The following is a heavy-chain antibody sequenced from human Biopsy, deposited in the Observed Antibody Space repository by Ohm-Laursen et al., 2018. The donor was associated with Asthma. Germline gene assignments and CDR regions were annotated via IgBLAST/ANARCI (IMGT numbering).Heavy chain of an antibody. CDR1: GFTFSSYS. Sequence: GSLRLSCAASGFTFSSYSMNWIRQAPGKGLEWVSYISSSSSTIYYADSVKGRFTISRDNAKNSLYLQMNILRDEDTAVYYCARDYGGNSGYYYGMDVWGQGTPVTGSS. J-gene: IGHJ6*02. V-gene: IGHV3-48*02. CDR2: ISSSSSTI. D-gene: IGHD4-23*01. CDR3: ARDYGGNSGYYYGMDV.